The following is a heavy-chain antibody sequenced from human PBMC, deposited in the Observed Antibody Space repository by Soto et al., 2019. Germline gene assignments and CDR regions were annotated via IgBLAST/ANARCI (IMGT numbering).Heavy chain of an antibody. V-gene: IGHV1-2*02. D-gene: IGHD3-22*01. J-gene: IGHJ6*02. CDR3: ARKDDTSGLYYYAMDV. Sequence: ASVKVSCKTSGYTFTGYYIHWVRQAPGQGLEWMGWINPNSGGTNYAQKFQGRVTTTRDTSISSASMELSRLRSDDTAVYYCARKDDTSGLYYYAMDVWGQGTTVTVSS. CDR1: GYTFTGYY. CDR2: INPNSGGT.